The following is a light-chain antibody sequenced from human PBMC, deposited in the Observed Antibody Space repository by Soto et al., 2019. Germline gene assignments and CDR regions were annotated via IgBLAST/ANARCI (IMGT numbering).Light chain of an antibody. CDR2: AAS. J-gene: IGKJ1*01. CDR1: QSISNY. Sequence: DIQLTQSPSSLSASVGDRGTITCRASQSISNYLNWYQQKPGKAPKLLMYAASSLQSGVPSRFSGSGSGTDFTLTISSLQPEDFATYYCQQSYSTPRTFGQGTKVEIK. CDR3: QQSYSTPRT. V-gene: IGKV1-39*01.